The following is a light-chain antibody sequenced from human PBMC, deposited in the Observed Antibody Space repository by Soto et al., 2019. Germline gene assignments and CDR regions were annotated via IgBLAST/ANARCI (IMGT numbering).Light chain of an antibody. CDR2: EDN. Sequence: NFLLTQPHSVSESPGKTVTISCTGTSGSIASNYVQWYQQRPGSAPTTVIYEDNQRPSGVPDRLSGSIDSSSNSASLTISGLKTEDEADYFCQSYDSSNVVFGGGTTLTVL. J-gene: IGLJ2*01. CDR1: SGSIASNY. CDR3: QSYDSSNVV. V-gene: IGLV6-57*02.